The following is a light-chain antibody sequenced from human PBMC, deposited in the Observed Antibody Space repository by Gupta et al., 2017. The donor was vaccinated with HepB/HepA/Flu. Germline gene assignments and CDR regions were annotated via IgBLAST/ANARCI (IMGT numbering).Light chain of an antibody. J-gene: IGKJ1*01. Sequence: DIQMTQSPSSLSASVGDRVTITCRTSHSISTYLNWYQQKPRKAPKLLIYAASRLQSGVPARFSGSGSGTDFTLTISRLQPEDFATYYCQQSDTTPRTFGQGTKVEIK. CDR3: QQSDTTPRT. V-gene: IGKV1-39*01. CDR1: HSISTY. CDR2: AAS.